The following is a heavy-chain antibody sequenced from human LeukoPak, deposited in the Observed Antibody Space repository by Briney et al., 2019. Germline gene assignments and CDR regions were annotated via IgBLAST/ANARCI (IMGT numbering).Heavy chain of an antibody. V-gene: IGHV4-38-2*02. Sequence: PSETLSLTCTVSGYSISSGYYWGWIRQPPGKGLEWIGSIYHSGSTYYNPSLKSRVTISVDTSKNQFSLKLSSVTAADTAVYYCAKEQWLVQRDAFDIWGQGTMVTVSP. CDR3: AKEQWLVQRDAFDI. CDR2: IYHSGST. D-gene: IGHD6-19*01. J-gene: IGHJ3*02. CDR1: GYSISSGYY.